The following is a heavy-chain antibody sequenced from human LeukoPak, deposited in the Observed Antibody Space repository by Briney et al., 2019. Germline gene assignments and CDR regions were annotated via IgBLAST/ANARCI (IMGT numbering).Heavy chain of an antibody. CDR1: GGSFSGYY. D-gene: IGHD1-20*01. CDR2: INHSGST. CDR3: ARDQSLTGTKQPLDY. V-gene: IGHV4-34*01. Sequence: PSGTLSLTCAVYGGSFSGYYWSWIRQPPGKGLEWIGEINHSGSTNYNPSLKSRVTISVDTSKNQFSLKLSSVTAEDTAVYYCARDQSLTGTKQPLDYWGQGTLVTVSS. J-gene: IGHJ4*02.